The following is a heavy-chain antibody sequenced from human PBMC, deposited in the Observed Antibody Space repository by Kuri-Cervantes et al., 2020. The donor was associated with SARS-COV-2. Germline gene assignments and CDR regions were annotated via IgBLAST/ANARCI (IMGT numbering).Heavy chain of an antibody. V-gene: IGHV7-4-1*02. CDR2: INTNTGNP. CDR1: GYTFTSYA. J-gene: IGHJ5*02. CDR3: ARDPNLLWFGELFWFGP. Sequence: ASVKVSCKASGYTFTSYAMNWVRQAPGQGLEWMGWINTNTGNPTYAQGFTGRFVFSLDTSVSTAYLQISSLKAEDTAVYYCARDPNLLWFGELFWFGPWGQGTLVTVSS. D-gene: IGHD3-10*01.